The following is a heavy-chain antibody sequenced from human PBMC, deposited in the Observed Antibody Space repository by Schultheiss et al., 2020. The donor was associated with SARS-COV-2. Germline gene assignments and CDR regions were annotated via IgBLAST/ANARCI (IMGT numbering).Heavy chain of an antibody. J-gene: IGHJ6*03. D-gene: IGHD3-22*01. CDR2: IYTSGST. CDR3: ASGVVGGLEYYYYYMDV. V-gene: IGHV4-4*07. Sequence: GSLRLSCTVSGGSISSYYWSWIRQPAGKGLEWIGRIYTSGSTNYNPSLKSRVTMSVDTSKNQFSLKLSSVTAADTAVYYCASGVVGGLEYYYYYMDVWGKGTTVTVSS. CDR1: GGSISSYY.